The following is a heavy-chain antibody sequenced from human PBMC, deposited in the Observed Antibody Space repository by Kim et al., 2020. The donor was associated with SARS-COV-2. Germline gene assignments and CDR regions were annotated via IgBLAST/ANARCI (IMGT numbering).Heavy chain of an antibody. Sequence: GGSLRLSCAASGFTFSSYAMTWVRQAPGKGLEWVSAISAGGGSTYYADSVKGRFTISRDNSRNTLYLQMNSLRAEDTAVYYCAKDQAVTAIQGRYGYWGQGTLVTVSS. CDR3: AKDQAVTAIQGRYGY. D-gene: IGHD2-21*02. CDR2: ISAGGGST. CDR1: GFTFSSYA. V-gene: IGHV3-23*01. J-gene: IGHJ4*02.